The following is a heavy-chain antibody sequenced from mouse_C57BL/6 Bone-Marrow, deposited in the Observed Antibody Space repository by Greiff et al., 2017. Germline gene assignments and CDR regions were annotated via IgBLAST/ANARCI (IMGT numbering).Heavy chain of an antibody. V-gene: IGHV5-12*01. CDR2: ISNGGGST. D-gene: IGHD2-4*01. CDR1: GFTFSDYY. CDR3: ARQYYDYASDAMDY. J-gene: IGHJ4*01. Sequence: EVKLVESGGGFVQPGGSLKISCAASGFTFSDYYMYWVRQTPEKRLEWVAYISNGGGSTYYTDTVKGRFTISIDNAKNTLYLQMSRLKSEDTAMYYCARQYYDYASDAMDYWSQGTAVTVSS.